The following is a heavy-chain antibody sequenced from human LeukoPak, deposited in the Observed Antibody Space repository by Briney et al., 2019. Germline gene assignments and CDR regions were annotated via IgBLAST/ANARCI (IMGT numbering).Heavy chain of an antibody. CDR3: ARIYYYDSSGYLYYFDY. CDR2: IYYSGST. CDR1: GASISSSSYY. V-gene: IGHV4-39*01. J-gene: IGHJ4*02. Sequence: PSETLSLTCTVSGASISSSSYYWGWIRQPPGKGLEWIGSIYYSGSTYNNPSLKSRVTMSVDTSKNQFSLKLTAVTAADTAVYYCARIYYYDSSGYLYYFDYWGQGTLVTVSS. D-gene: IGHD3-22*01.